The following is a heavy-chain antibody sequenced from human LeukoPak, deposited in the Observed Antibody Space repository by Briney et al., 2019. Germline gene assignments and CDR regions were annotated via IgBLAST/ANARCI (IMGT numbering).Heavy chain of an antibody. D-gene: IGHD4-17*01. CDR3: ARDRMTTVTNAAFDI. V-gene: IGHV3-11*04. J-gene: IGHJ3*02. CDR2: IGSSGTTI. Sequence: GSLRLSCAASGFTFSDYYMSWIRQAPGKGLEWVSYIGSSGTTIYYADSVKGRFTISRDNAKNSLFLQMNSLRAEDTAVYYCARDRMTTVTNAAFDIWGQGTMVTVSS. CDR1: GFTFSDYY.